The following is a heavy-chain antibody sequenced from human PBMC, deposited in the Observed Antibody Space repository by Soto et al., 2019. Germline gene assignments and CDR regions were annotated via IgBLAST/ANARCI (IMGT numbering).Heavy chain of an antibody. J-gene: IGHJ6*02. V-gene: IGHV1-69*13. CDR3: ASRTFRNYYYGMDV. Sequence: ASVKVCCKASGGTFSSYASRWVRQAPGQGLEWMGGIIPIFGTANYAQKFQGRVTITADESTSTAYMELSSLRSEDTAVYYCASRTFRNYYYGMDVWGQGTTVTVSS. CDR1: GGTFSSYA. D-gene: IGHD1-1*01. CDR2: IIPIFGTA.